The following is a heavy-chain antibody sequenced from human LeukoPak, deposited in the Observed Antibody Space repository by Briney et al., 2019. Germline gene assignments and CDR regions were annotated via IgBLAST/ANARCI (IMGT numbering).Heavy chain of an antibody. J-gene: IGHJ4*02. CDR3: ALNYDFWSGKVGSFDY. V-gene: IGHV3-23*01. D-gene: IGHD3-3*01. CDR1: GFTFSSYG. CDR2: ISGSGGST. Sequence: GGSLRLSCAASGFTFSSYGIHWVRQAPGKGLEWVSAISGSGGSTYYADSVKGRFTISRDNSKNTLYLQMNSLRAEDTAIYYCALNYDFWSGKVGSFDYWGQGTLVTVSS.